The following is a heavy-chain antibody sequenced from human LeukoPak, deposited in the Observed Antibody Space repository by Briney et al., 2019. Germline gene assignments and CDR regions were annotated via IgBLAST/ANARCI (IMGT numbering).Heavy chain of an antibody. V-gene: IGHV3-7*01. CDR2: IKQDGSEK. Sequence: GGSLRLSCAASGFTFGSYWMSWVRQAPGKGLEWVANIKQDGSEKYYVDSVKGRFTISRDNAKNSLYLQMNSLRAEDTAVYYCARDDSSELYCTNGVCSPVAFDYWGQGTLVTVSS. J-gene: IGHJ4*02. CDR1: GFTFGSYW. D-gene: IGHD2-8*01. CDR3: ARDDSSELYCTNGVCSPVAFDY.